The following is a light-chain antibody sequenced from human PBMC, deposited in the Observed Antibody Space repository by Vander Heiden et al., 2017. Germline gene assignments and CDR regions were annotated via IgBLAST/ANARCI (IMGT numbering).Light chain of an antibody. CDR2: NND. J-gene: IGLJ3*02. CDR3: GTWDVSRSNWV. Sequence: QSALAQPPSASGTPGQRVTISCSGGGSNIGSHAVTWYHQRPGAAPRLVIYNNDRRPSGVPDRLSGAQSGNSASLAISGLQSEDEGDYYCGTWDVSRSNWVFGGGTKLTVL. V-gene: IGLV1-44*01. CDR1: GSNIGSHA.